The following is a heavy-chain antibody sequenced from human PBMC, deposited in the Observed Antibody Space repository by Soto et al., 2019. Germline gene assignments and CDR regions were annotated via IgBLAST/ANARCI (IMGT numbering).Heavy chain of an antibody. CDR2: ISYDGSNK. D-gene: IGHD3-10*01. Sequence: PGGSLRLSCAASGFTFSSYGMHWVRQAPGKGLEWVTVISYDGSNKYYADSVKGRFTISRDNSKNTLYLQMNSLRAEDTAVYYCARGEVAGFGELLPGMDVWGQGTTVTVSS. V-gene: IGHV3-30*03. CDR1: GFTFSSYG. J-gene: IGHJ6*02. CDR3: ARGEVAGFGELLPGMDV.